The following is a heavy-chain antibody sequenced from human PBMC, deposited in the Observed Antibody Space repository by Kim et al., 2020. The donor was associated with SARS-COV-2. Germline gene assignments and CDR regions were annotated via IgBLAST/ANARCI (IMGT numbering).Heavy chain of an antibody. CDR1: GDSVSSNSAS. D-gene: IGHD6-6*01. J-gene: IGHJ4*02. Sequence: SQTLSLTCAISGDSVSSNSASWTWIRQSPSRGLEWLGRTYYRSKWSYAYAVSVKGRITINPDTSKNQFSLQLNSVTPEATAVYYCVRVSRGSSDFNYWGQGTLVTVSS. CDR3: VRVSRGSSDFNY. CDR2: TYYRSKWSY. V-gene: IGHV6-1*01.